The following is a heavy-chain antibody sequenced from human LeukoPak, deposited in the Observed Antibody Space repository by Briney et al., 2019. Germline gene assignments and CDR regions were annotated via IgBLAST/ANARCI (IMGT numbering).Heavy chain of an antibody. D-gene: IGHD3-10*01. CDR1: GFTFSSYA. J-gene: IGHJ4*02. V-gene: IGHV3-30-3*01. CDR2: ISYDGSNK. CDR3: ARGRHFGSGTHYMAFYSDS. Sequence: GRSLRLSCAASGFTFSSYAMHWVRQAPGKGLVWEAVISYDGSNKYYADSVKGRFTISRDNSKNSLYLQMNSLRAEDTAVYYCARGRHFGSGTHYMAFYSDSWGQGTLVTVSS.